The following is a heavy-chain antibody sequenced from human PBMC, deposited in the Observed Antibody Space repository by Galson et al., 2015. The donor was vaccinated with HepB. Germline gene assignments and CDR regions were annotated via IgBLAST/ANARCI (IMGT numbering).Heavy chain of an antibody. Sequence: SVKVSCKVSGYTLTELSMHWVRQAPGKGLEWMGGSDPEDGETIYALNFQGRVTLTEDTSTDTAYMELSSLRSEDTAVFYCATGSSGYELDYWGQGTLVTVSS. V-gene: IGHV1-24*01. J-gene: IGHJ4*02. CDR1: GYTLTELS. CDR2: SDPEDGET. CDR3: ATGSSGYELDY. D-gene: IGHD5-12*01.